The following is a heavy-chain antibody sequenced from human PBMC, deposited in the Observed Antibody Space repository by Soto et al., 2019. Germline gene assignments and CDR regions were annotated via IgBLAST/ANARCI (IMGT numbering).Heavy chain of an antibody. CDR3: ARDSRAGKYNWFDP. Sequence: SETLSLTCTVSGGSISSGGYYWSWIRQHPGKGLEWIGYIYYSGSTYYNPSLKSRVTISVDTSKNQFSLKLSSVTAADTAVYYCARDSRAGKYNWFDPWGQGTLVTVSS. CDR2: IYYSGST. CDR1: GGSISSGGYY. D-gene: IGHD1-1*01. V-gene: IGHV4-31*03. J-gene: IGHJ5*02.